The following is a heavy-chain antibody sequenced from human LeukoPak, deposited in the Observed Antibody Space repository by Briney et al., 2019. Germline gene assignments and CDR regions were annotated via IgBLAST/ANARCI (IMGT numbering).Heavy chain of an antibody. V-gene: IGHV1-8*01. Sequence: ASVKVSCKASGYTFTSYDINWVRQATGQGLEWMGWMNPNSGNTGYAQKFQGRVTMTRNTSISTAYMELSSLRSEDTAVYYCARGRRYCSGGSCYPTDYWGQGTLVTVSS. J-gene: IGHJ4*02. CDR3: ARGRRYCSGGSCYPTDY. D-gene: IGHD2-15*01. CDR1: GYTFTSYD. CDR2: MNPNSGNT.